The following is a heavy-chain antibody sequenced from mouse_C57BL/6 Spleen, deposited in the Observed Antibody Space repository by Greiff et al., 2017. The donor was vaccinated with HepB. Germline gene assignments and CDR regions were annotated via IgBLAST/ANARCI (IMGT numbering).Heavy chain of an antibody. D-gene: IGHD1-1*01. J-gene: IGHJ2*01. CDR1: GFTFSDYY. V-gene: IGHV5-16*01. Sequence: DVKLVESEGGLVQPGSSMKLSCTASGFTFSDYYMAWVRQVPEKGLEWVANINYDGSSTYYLDSLKSRFIISRDNAKNILYLQMSSLKSEDTATYYCARAGYGSPFDYWGQGTTLTVSS. CDR3: ARAGYGSPFDY. CDR2: INYDGSST.